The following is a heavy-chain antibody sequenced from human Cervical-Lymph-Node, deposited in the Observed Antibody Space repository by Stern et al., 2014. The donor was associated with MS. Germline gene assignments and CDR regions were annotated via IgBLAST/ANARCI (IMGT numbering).Heavy chain of an antibody. Sequence: EVQLVESGGALVQRGGSLRLSCAASGLTFSSFSMNWVRQAPGKGLEWVSYISGSANAIYYADSVKGRFTISRDNAKNSLYLQMNSLRAEDTAVYYCARERPTDRYYFDYWGQGTLVTVSS. D-gene: IGHD1-14*01. CDR2: ISGSANAI. CDR3: ARERPTDRYYFDY. J-gene: IGHJ4*02. CDR1: GLTFSSFS. V-gene: IGHV3-48*01.